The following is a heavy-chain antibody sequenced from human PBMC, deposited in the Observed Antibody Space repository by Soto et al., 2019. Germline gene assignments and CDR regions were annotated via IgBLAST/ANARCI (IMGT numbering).Heavy chain of an antibody. J-gene: IGHJ4*02. Sequence: EVQLVESGGGLVQPGGSLRISCAAPGFTRSTGWLHWVRQTPGKGLLLVSRIRSDGRSTNYADSVVGRVTVPWDNASNTRYLQMSSLRVEDTDVYYGPSGAAFRGQGSLVTVSS. D-gene: IGHD6-25*01. CDR1: GFTRSTGW. V-gene: IGHV3-74*01. CDR3: PSGAAF. CDR2: IRSDGRST.